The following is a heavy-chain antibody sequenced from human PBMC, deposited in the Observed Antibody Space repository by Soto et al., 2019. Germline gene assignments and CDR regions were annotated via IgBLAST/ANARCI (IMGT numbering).Heavy chain of an antibody. CDR1: GGSISNYY. CDR3: ARDRAVTGNDNWFDP. D-gene: IGHD1-20*01. CDR2: IYASGST. Sequence: SETLSLTCTVSGGSISNYYWSWIRQPAGKGLEWIGRIYASGSTNYNPSLNSRVTMSVDTSKNQFSLKLSSVTAADTAVYYCARDRAVTGNDNWFDPWGQGTLVTVSS. J-gene: IGHJ5*02. V-gene: IGHV4-4*07.